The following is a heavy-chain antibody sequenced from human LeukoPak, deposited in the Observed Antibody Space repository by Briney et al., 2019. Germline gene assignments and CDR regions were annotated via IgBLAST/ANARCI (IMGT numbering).Heavy chain of an antibody. J-gene: IGHJ5*02. V-gene: IGHV3-33*01. D-gene: IGHD3-9*01. CDR3: AIGLRYFDWSQNWFDP. CDR1: GFSFSSYG. Sequence: GGSLRLSCVASGFSFSSYGMHWVRQAPGKGLEWVAIIWYDGSSKYYADSVKGRFTISRDNSKNTLYLQMNSLRAEDTAIYYCAIGLRYFDWSQNWFDPWGQGTLVTVSS. CDR2: IWYDGSSK.